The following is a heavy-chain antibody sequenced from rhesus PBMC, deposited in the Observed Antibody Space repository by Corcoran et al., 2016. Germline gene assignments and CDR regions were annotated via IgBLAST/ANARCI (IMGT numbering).Heavy chain of an antibody. Sequence: QVTLKESGPALVKPTQTLTLTCSFSGFSLRTSGMRVIWIRPSPGKALEWLARIDWDDDKYYRTSLKSRLTISKDTSKNQVVLTMTNMDPVDTATYYCARGTTPNWYFDLWGPGTPIAISS. J-gene: IGHJ2*01. CDR1: GFSLRTSGMR. CDR2: IDWDDDK. D-gene: IGHD2-39*01. CDR3: ARGTTPNWYFDL. V-gene: IGHV2S2*01.